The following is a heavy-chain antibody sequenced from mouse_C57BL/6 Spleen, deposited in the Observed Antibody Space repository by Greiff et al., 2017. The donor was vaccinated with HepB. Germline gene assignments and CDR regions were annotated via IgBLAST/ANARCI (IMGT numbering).Heavy chain of an antibody. CDR3: ESWDGVFDY. Sequence: LEESGAELVRPGTSVKMSCKASGYTFTNYWIGWAKQRPGHGLEWIGDIYPGGGYTNYNEKFKGKATLTADKSSSTAYMQFSSLTSEDSASYYCESWDGVFDYWGQGTTLTVSS. CDR1: GYTFTNYW. CDR2: IYPGGGYT. D-gene: IGHD1-1*02. V-gene: IGHV1-63*01. J-gene: IGHJ2*01.